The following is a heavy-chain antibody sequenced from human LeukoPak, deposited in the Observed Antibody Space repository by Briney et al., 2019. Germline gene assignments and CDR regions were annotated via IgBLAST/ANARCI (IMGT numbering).Heavy chain of an antibody. CDR3: ASVTVSGSGWLLDY. Sequence: SETLSLTCTVSGGSISSYYWSWIRQPPGKGLEWIGYIYYSGSTNYNPSLKGRVIISVDTSKNQFSLKLSSVTAADTAMYYCASVTVSGSGWLLDYWGQGTLVTVSS. J-gene: IGHJ4*02. CDR2: IYYSGST. CDR1: GGSISSYY. V-gene: IGHV4-59*01. D-gene: IGHD6-19*01.